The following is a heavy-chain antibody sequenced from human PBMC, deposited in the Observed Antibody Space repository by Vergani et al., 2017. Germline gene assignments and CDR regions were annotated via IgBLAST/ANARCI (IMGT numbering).Heavy chain of an antibody. J-gene: IGHJ6*02. CDR1: GGTFSSYV. Sequence: QVQLVQSGAEVKKPGSSVKVSCKASGGTFSSYVISWVRQAPGQGLEWMGRIIPIFGTANYAQKFQGRVTITADESTSTAYMELSSLRSEDTAVYYCARGNGGKLLYYSYYGMDVWGQGTTVTVSS. V-gene: IGHV1-69*13. D-gene: IGHD2-8*01. CDR2: IIPIFGTA. CDR3: ARGNGGKLLYYSYYGMDV.